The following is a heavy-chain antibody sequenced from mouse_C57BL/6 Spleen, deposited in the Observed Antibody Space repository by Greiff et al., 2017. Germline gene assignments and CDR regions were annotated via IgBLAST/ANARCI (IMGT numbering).Heavy chain of an antibody. CDR2: IYPGDGDT. V-gene: IGHV1-82*01. CDR3: ARMETAQATGYAMDY. Sequence: VQLQQSGPELVKPGASVKISCKASGYAFSSSWMNWVKQRPGKGLEWIGRIYPGDGDTNYNGKFKGKATLTADKSSSTAYMQLSSLTSEDSAVYFCARMETAQATGYAMDYWGKGTSVTVSS. J-gene: IGHJ4*01. CDR1: GYAFSSSW. D-gene: IGHD3-2*02.